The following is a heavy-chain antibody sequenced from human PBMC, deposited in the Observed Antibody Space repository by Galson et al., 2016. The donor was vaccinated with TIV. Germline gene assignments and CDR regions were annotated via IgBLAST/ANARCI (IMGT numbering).Heavy chain of an antibody. D-gene: IGHD6-19*01. J-gene: IGHJ6*02. CDR1: RFILCMFA. CDR2: ISYDGSNK. CDR3: ARTVTGNVYYSGMDV. V-gene: IGHV3-30*09. Sequence: SLRLSCATSRFILCMFAMHWVRQAPGKGLEWVAVISYDGSNKSYADSVKGRFAISRDNSRNTLYLLMSSLRGEDTAVYYCARTVTGNVYYSGMDVWGQGTTVTVSS.